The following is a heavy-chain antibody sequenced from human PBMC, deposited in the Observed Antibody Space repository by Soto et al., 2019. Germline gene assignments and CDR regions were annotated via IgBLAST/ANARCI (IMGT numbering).Heavy chain of an antibody. J-gene: IGHJ2*01. D-gene: IGHD2-15*01. CDR3: VRCYCSVGSCYACWHFDL. CDR1: GYTFSDYA. Sequence: ASVKVSCKASGYTFSDYAISWVRQAPGQVLEWMGWISASTRNTDQAQNFQGRVIMTLDTSTNTAYMELRSLRSDDTAVYYCVRCYCSVGSCYACWHFDLWGRGTLVTVSS. CDR2: ISASTRNT. V-gene: IGHV1-18*01.